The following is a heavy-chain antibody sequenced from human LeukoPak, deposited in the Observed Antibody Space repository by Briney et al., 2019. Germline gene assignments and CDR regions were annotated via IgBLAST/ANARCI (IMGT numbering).Heavy chain of an antibody. CDR1: GGSISSSSYY. Sequence: PSETLSLTCTVSGGSISSSSYYWSWIRQPPGKDLEWIGYIYYSGSTYYNPSLKSRITISVDTSKNQFSLKLSSVTAADTAVYYCARDLYYYDSSGYFDWFDPWGQGTLVTVSS. CDR3: ARDLYYYDSSGYFDWFDP. D-gene: IGHD3-22*01. J-gene: IGHJ5*02. CDR2: IYYSGST. V-gene: IGHV4-30-4*01.